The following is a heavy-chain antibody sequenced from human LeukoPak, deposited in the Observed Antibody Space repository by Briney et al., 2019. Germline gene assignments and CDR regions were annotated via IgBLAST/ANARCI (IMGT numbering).Heavy chain of an antibody. D-gene: IGHD3-3*01. CDR3: AKDNSARYDFWSGSGVFDY. V-gene: IGHV3-23*01. CDR2: ISGSGGST. J-gene: IGHJ4*02. Sequence: GGSLRLSCAASGFTFSSYAMSWVHQAPGKGLEWVSAISGSGGSTYYADSVKGRFTISRDNSKNTLYLQMNSLRAEDTAVYYCAKDNSARYDFWSGSGVFDYWGQGTLVTVSS. CDR1: GFTFSSYA.